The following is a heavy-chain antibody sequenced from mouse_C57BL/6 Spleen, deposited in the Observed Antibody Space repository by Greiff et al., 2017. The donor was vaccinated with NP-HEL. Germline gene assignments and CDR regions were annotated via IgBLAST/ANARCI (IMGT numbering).Heavy chain of an antibody. V-gene: IGHV5-4*01. CDR2: ISDGGSYT. J-gene: IGHJ3*01. CDR1: GFTFSSYA. Sequence: EVKLVESGGGLVKPGGSLKLSCAASGFTFSSYAMSWVRQTPEKRLEWVATISDGGSYTYYPDNVKGRFTISRDNAKDNLYLQMSHLKSEDTAMYYCARDSVWFAYWGQGTLVTVSA. CDR3: ARDSVWFAY.